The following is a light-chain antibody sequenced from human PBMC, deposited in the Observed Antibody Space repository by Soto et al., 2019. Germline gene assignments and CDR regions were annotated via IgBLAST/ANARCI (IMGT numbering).Light chain of an antibody. CDR2: GAS. CDR1: QSVGTW. CDR3: QKYNLNTWS. J-gene: IGKJ1*01. Sequence: DIQMTQSPSTLSASVGGRVTITCRASQSVGTWVAWYQQKPGKAPKLLIYGASNLESGVPSRFSGSGYGTEFTLTITTLQPDDFPTYFCQKYNLNTWSFGSGTKV. V-gene: IGKV1-5*01.